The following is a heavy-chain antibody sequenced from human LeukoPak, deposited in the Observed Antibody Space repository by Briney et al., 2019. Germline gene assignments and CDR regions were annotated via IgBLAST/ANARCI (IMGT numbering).Heavy chain of an antibody. D-gene: IGHD4-17*01. CDR2: ISAYNGNT. J-gene: IGHJ6*03. CDR3: ARAPTLTTVTTFDYYYYMDV. Sequence: ASVKVSCKASGYTFTSYGISWVRQAPGQGLEWMGWISAYNGNTNYAQKLQGRVTMTTDTSTSTAYMELRSLRSDDTAVYYCARAPTLTTVTTFDYYYYMDVWGKGTTVTVSS. CDR1: GYTFTSYG. V-gene: IGHV1-18*01.